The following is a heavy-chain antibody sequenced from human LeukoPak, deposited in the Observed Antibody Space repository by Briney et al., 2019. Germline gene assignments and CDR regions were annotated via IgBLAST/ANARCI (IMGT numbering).Heavy chain of an antibody. J-gene: IGHJ3*02. CDR2: IYYSGST. CDR1: GGSISSYY. D-gene: IGHD4-17*01. Sequence: PSETLSLTCTVSGGSISSYYWSWIRQPPGKGLEWIGYIYYSGSTNYNPSLKSRVTISVDTSKNQFSLKLSSVTAADTAVYYCARLTVTTKVGAFDIWGQGTMVTVSS. V-gene: IGHV4-59*01. CDR3: ARLTVTTKVGAFDI.